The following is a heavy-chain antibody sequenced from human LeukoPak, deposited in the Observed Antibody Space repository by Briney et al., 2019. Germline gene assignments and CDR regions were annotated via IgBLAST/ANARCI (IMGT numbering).Heavy chain of an antibody. J-gene: IGHJ4*02. CDR1: GYTFTGYY. CDR3: ARVRIGNSVLFDY. Sequence: ASVKVSCKASGYTFTGYYMHWVRQAPGQGLEWMGWINPNSGGTNYAQKFQGRVTMTRDTSTSTVYMELSSLRSEDTAVYYCARVRIGNSVLFDYWGQGTLVTVSS. CDR2: INPNSGGT. V-gene: IGHV1-2*02. D-gene: IGHD4-23*01.